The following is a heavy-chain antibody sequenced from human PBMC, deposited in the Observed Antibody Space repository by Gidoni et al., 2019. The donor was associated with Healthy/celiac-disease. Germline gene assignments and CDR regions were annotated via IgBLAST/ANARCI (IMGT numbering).Heavy chain of an antibody. CDR1: GGSISSSSYY. CDR2: IYYSGST. V-gene: IGHV4-39*01. J-gene: IGHJ5*02. D-gene: IGHD3-22*01. Sequence: QLQLQESGPGLVKPSETLSLTCTVSGGSISSSSYYWGWIRQPPGKGLEWIGSIYYSGSTYYNPSLKSRVTISVDTSKNQFSLKLSSVTAADTAVYYCARRGGYYYDSSGSWFDPWGQGTLVTVSS. CDR3: ARRGGYYYDSSGSWFDP.